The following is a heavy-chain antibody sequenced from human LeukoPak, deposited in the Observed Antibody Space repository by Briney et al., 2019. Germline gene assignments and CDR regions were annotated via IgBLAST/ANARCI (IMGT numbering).Heavy chain of an antibody. CDR3: ARDYGDPSYYYYGMDV. J-gene: IGHJ6*02. CDR1: GYTFTSYG. Sequence: ASVKASCKASGYTFTSYGISWVRQAPGQGLEWMGWISAYNGNTNYAQKLQGRVTMTTDTSTSTAYMELRSLRSDDTAVYYCARDYGDPSYYYYGMDVWGQGTTVTVSS. CDR2: ISAYNGNT. D-gene: IGHD4-17*01. V-gene: IGHV1-18*01.